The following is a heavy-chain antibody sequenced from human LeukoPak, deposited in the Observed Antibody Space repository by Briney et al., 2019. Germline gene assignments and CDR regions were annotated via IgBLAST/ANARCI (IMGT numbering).Heavy chain of an antibody. J-gene: IGHJ5*02. V-gene: IGHV1-18*01. CDR1: GYTFTSYG. CDR2: ISAYNGNT. Sequence: ASVNVSCNASGYTFTSYGISWVRQAPGQGLESMGCISAYNGNTNYAQKLQGRVTMTTDTSTSTAYMELTSLRSDDTAVYYCARAEAMVRGVNWSWFDPWGQGTLVTVSS. D-gene: IGHD3-10*01. CDR3: ARAEAMVRGVNWSWFDP.